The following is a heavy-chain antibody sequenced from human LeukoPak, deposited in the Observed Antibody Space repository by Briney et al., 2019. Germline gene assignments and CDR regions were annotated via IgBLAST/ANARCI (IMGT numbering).Heavy chain of an antibody. CDR1: GYSFTSYW. CDR2: IYPGDSDT. Sequence: GESLKISCKGSGYSFTSYWIGWVRQMPGKGLEWMVIIYPGDSDTRYSPSFQGQVTIAADKSISTAYLQWSSLKASDTAMYYCARPPFSSSGWYDAFDIWGQGTMVTVSS. V-gene: IGHV5-51*01. CDR3: ARPPFSSSGWYDAFDI. D-gene: IGHD6-19*01. J-gene: IGHJ3*02.